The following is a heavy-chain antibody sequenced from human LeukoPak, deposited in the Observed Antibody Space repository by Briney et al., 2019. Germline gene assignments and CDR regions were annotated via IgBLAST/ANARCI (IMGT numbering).Heavy chain of an antibody. CDR2: INHSGST. D-gene: IGHD2-15*01. CDR1: GGSFSGYY. J-gene: IGHJ5*02. CDR3: ARHRCSGGSCYPMNWFDP. Sequence: SETLSLTCAVYGGSFSGYYWSWIRQPSGKGLEWIGEINHSGSTNYNPSLKSRVTISVNTSKNQFSLKLSSVTAADTAVYYCARHRCSGGSCYPMNWFDPWGQGTLVTVSS. V-gene: IGHV4-34*01.